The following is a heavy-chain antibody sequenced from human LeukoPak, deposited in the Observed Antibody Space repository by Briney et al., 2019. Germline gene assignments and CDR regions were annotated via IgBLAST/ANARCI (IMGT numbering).Heavy chain of an antibody. D-gene: IGHD1-26*01. Sequence: GASVKVSCKASGGTFSSYAISWVRQAPGQGLEWMGGIIPIFGTANYAQKFQGRVTITADESTSTAYMELSSLRSEDTAVYYCARGRSLDSGSYSGGVYWGQGTLVTVSS. CDR2: IIPIFGTA. V-gene: IGHV1-69*13. CDR1: GGTFSSYA. CDR3: ARGRSLDSGSYSGGVY. J-gene: IGHJ4*02.